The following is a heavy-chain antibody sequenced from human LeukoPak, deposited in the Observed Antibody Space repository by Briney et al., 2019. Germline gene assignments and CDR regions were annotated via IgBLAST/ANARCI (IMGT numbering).Heavy chain of an antibody. CDR1: GYTFTSHY. CDR2: INPNSGGT. J-gene: IGHJ4*02. CDR3: ARRNRIYDSSGYGMVYYFDY. Sequence: ASVKVSCKASGYTFTSHYMHWVRQAPGQGLEWMGWINPNSGGTNYAQKFQGRVTMTRDTSISTAYMELSRLRSDDTAVYYCARRNRIYDSSGYGMVYYFDYWGQGTLVTVSS. V-gene: IGHV1-2*02. D-gene: IGHD3-22*01.